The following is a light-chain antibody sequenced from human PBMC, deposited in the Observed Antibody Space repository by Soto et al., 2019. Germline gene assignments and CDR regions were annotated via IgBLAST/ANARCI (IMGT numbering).Light chain of an antibody. CDR3: QQYNSYPWT. V-gene: IGKV1-5*01. Sequence: DIQMTQSPSSLSASVGDRVTITCRASQGISTYLNWYQQKPGKAPKLLIYDVSSLESGVPSRFSGSGSGTEFTLAISSLQPDDFATYYCQQYNSYPWTFGQGTKVDNK. CDR2: DVS. J-gene: IGKJ1*01. CDR1: QGISTY.